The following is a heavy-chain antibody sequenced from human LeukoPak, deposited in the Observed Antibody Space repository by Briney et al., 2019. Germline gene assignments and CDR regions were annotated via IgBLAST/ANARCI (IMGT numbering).Heavy chain of an antibody. Sequence: AGGSLRLSCAASGFTFSSYSMNWVRQAPGKGLEWVSSISSSSIYIYYADSVKGRFTISRDNAKNSLYVQMNSLRAEDTAVYYCAKVDPMGAHRPFDYWGQGTLVTVSS. CDR3: AKVDPMGAHRPFDY. D-gene: IGHD1-26*01. CDR1: GFTFSSYS. J-gene: IGHJ4*02. CDR2: ISSSSIYI. V-gene: IGHV3-21*01.